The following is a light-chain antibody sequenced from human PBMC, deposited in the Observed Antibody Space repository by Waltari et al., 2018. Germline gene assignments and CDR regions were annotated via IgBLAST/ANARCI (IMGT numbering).Light chain of an antibody. CDR2: GKN. J-gene: IGLJ2*01. CDR1: ILRTYY. CDR3: SSRELSGHVV. V-gene: IGLV3-19*01. Sequence: SSDLLQDPDVSVALGQTVRITGQGDILRTYYGNWCRQKPGQAPELVIYGKNNRPSGIPDRFSASSSENTASLIITGAQAEDEADYYCSSRELSGHVVFGGGTRLTVL.